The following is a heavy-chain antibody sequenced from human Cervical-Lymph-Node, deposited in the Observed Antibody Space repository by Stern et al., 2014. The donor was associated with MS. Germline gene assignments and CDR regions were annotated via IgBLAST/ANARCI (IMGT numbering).Heavy chain of an antibody. J-gene: IGHJ5*01. CDR3: VRGGGAVVTFWFES. CDR1: GYTFTENV. D-gene: IGHD2-21*02. CDR2: INADTGNP. V-gene: IGHV7-4-1*02. Sequence: VKLVESGSEFRKPGASVKVSCKTSGYTFTENVLHWVRQAPGQGLEWMGWINADTGNPRYAQAVTGRFVFSLDASTHTTFLQITTLKAEDTAVYYCVRGGGAVVTFWFESWGQGTLVSVSS.